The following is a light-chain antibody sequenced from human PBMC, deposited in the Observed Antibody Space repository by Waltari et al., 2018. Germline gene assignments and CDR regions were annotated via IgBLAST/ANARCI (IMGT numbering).Light chain of an antibody. CDR1: SSDIGGYNY. V-gene: IGLV2-8*01. CDR2: EVS. J-gene: IGLJ1*01. Sequence: QSVLTQPPSASGSPGQSVTISCTGTSSDIGGYNYVSWYQQHPGKAPKLMIYEVSKRPSGVPDRFAGSKSGNTASLTVSGLQAEDEADYYCSSHAGRNSCVFGTGTKVTVL. CDR3: SSHAGRNSCV.